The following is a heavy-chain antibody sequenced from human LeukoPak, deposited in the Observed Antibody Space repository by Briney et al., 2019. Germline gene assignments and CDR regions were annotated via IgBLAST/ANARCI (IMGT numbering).Heavy chain of an antibody. CDR3: ARCIAAAGWFDP. D-gene: IGHD6-25*01. V-gene: IGHV4-59*05. CDR1: GGSISSYY. Sequence: SETLSLTCTVSGGSISSYYWSWIRQPPGKGLEWIGSMYYRGTTYYNPSLKSRVTISVDTSKNQLSLKVTSVTAADTALYYCARCIAAAGWFDPWGQGTLVTVSS. J-gene: IGHJ5*02. CDR2: MYYRGTT.